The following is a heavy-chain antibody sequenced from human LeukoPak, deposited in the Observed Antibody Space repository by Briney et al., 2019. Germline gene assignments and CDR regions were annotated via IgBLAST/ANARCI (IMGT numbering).Heavy chain of an antibody. J-gene: IGHJ6*02. CDR2: IYHSGST. V-gene: IGHV4-38-2*02. D-gene: IGHD1-26*01. Sequence: PSETLSLTCTVSGYSISSGYYWGWIRQPPGKGLEWIGSIYHSGSTYYNPSLKSRVTISVDTSKNQFSLKLSSVTAADTAVYYCARDGFGGSYYYYYGMDVWGQGTTVTVSS. CDR3: ARDGFGGSYYYYYGMDV. CDR1: GYSISSGYY.